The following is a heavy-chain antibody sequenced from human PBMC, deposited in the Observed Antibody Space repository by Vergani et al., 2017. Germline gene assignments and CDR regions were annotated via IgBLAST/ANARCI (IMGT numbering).Heavy chain of an antibody. CDR1: GYSISSGYY. D-gene: IGHD3-22*01. V-gene: IGHV4-38-2*01. CDR2: IYHSGSP. Sequence: QLQESGPGLVKPSETLSLTCAVSGYSISSGYYWGWIRQSPGKGLEWIGSIYHSGSPYYNPSLKSRVTISADTSKNQLSLKLNSVTAADTAVYYCARPYDGRVDFWYFDLWSRGTLVTVSS. CDR3: ARPYDGRVDFWYFDL. J-gene: IGHJ2*01.